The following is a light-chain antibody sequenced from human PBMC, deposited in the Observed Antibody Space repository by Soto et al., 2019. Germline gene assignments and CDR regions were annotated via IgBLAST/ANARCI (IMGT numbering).Light chain of an antibody. CDR1: QSVTSNY. J-gene: IGKJ1*01. CDR3: QHYGSSVPWT. V-gene: IGKV3-20*01. Sequence: EVVLTQSPGTVSLSPGERATLSCRASQSVTSNYLAWYQQKPGQAPRLLIYAASSRATGIPDRFSGSGSGTDFTISISRVESEDFSVYYCQHYGSSVPWTFGQGNKVEIK. CDR2: AAS.